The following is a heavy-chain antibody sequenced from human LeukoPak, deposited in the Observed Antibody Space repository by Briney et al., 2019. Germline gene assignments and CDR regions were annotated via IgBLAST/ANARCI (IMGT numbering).Heavy chain of an antibody. CDR1: GFTFSSYS. CDR2: ISSSSSTI. J-gene: IGHJ4*02. V-gene: IGHV3-48*01. D-gene: IGHD3-3*01. Sequence: GGSLRLSCAASGFTFSSYSMNWVRQAPGEGLEWVSYISSSSSTIYYADSVKGRFTISRDIFKNTLYLQMNNLRPEDTAVYYCAKDVSGQAYWGQGTLLTVSS. CDR3: AKDVSGQAY.